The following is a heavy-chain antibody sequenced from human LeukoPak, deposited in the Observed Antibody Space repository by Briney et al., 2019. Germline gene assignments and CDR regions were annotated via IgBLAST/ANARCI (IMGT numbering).Heavy chain of an antibody. V-gene: IGHV3-23*01. D-gene: IGHD3-22*01. CDR3: AKDSSGYYSATDY. Sequence: GGSLRLSCAASGFTFSSYAMSWVRQAPGKGLEWVSAFSGSGGNTYYADSVKGRFTISRDNSKNTLYLQMNSLRAEDTAVYYCAKDSSGYYSATDYWGQGTLVTVSS. CDR2: FSGSGGNT. J-gene: IGHJ4*02. CDR1: GFTFSSYA.